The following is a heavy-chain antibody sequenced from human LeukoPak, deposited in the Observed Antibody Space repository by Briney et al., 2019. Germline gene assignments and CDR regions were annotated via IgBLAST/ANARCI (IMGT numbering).Heavy chain of an antibody. Sequence: PSETLSLTCSVSGGSINSYYWSWIRQPPGKGLEWIGYIYYSGSTNYSPSLKSRVTISVDTSKNQFSLKLSSVTAADTAVYYCARGPRGSGWYGDYWGQGTLVTVSS. CDR1: GGSINSYY. V-gene: IGHV4-59*01. J-gene: IGHJ4*02. CDR3: ARGPRGSGWYGDY. CDR2: IYYSGST. D-gene: IGHD6-19*01.